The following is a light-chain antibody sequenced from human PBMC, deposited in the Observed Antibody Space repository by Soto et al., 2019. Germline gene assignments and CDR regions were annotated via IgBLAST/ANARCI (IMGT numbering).Light chain of an antibody. CDR1: TGAVPSIHW. Sequence: QAVVPQEPSLTVYPGGTVTRTCGSNTGAVPSIHWPYWFQQRPGQAPRTLIYDSTIKHSWTPARFSGSLLGGKAARTLSGSQPEDEAEYYCLLSYNDARVFGGGTKLTVL. V-gene: IGLV7-46*01. CDR2: DST. J-gene: IGLJ2*01. CDR3: LLSYNDARV.